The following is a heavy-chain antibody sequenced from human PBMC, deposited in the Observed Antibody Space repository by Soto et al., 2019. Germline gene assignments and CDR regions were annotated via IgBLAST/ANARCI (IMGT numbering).Heavy chain of an antibody. D-gene: IGHD2-15*01. J-gene: IGHJ4*02. V-gene: IGHV4-39*02. Sequence: QLQLQESGPGLVKPSETLSLTCTISGGSITSSSYYWGWIRQPPGKGLEWFGRIHYSGSTYYNPSLTSRVTISVDTSNHQCSLKRCSVTAADTAVYYCARERGYCSGGSCPVDYWGQGTLVTVSS. CDR1: GGSITSSSYY. CDR3: ARERGYCSGGSCPVDY. CDR2: IHYSGST.